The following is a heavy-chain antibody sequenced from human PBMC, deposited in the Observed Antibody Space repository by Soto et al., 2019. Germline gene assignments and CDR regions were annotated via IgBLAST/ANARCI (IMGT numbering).Heavy chain of an antibody. Sequence: QVQLVESGGGVVQPGRSLRLSCAASGFTFSSYGMHWVRQAPGKGLEWVAVIWYDGSNKYYADSVKGRFTISRDNSKNTLYLQMNSLRAEDTAVYYCAREYYYGSGRAFDYWGQGTLVTVSS. CDR1: GFTFSSYG. CDR2: IWYDGSNK. CDR3: AREYYYGSGRAFDY. V-gene: IGHV3-33*01. J-gene: IGHJ4*02. D-gene: IGHD3-10*01.